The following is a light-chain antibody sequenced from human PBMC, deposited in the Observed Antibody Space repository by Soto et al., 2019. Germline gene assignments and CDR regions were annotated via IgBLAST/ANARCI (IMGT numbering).Light chain of an antibody. J-gene: IGKJ5*01. CDR1: QTVRIY. V-gene: IGKV1-39*01. CDR3: QQSYNTPVT. Sequence: DIQMTQSPASLSASVEDRVTITCRASQTVRIYLNWYQQKPGKAPKLLIYAASNLQSGVPSRFSGSGSGTDFTLTITSLRPEDFATYWCQQSYNTPVTFGQGTRLEI. CDR2: AAS.